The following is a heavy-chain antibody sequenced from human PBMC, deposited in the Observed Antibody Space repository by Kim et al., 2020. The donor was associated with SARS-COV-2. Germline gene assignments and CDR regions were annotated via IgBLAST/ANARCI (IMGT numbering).Heavy chain of an antibody. Sequence: SETLSLTCAVSGGSISSSNWWSLVRQPPGKGLEWIGEIYHSGSTNYNPSLKSRVTISVDKSKNQFSLKRSSVTAADTAVYYCARAGKRGWGSTSDYWGQGTLVTVSS. J-gene: IGHJ4*02. CDR3: ARAGKRGWGSTSDY. V-gene: IGHV4-4*02. D-gene: IGHD3-16*01. CDR2: IYHSGST. CDR1: GGSISSSNW.